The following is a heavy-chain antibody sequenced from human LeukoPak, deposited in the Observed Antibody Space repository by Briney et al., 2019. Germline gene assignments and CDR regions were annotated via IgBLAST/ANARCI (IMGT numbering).Heavy chain of an antibody. D-gene: IGHD3-22*01. CDR1: GGSFSGYY. V-gene: IGHV4-34*01. Sequence: SETLSLTCAVYGGSFSGYYWSWIRQPPGKGLEWIGEINHSGSTNYNPSLKSRVTISADTSKNQFSLKLSSVTAADTAVYYCARRLITMIVVVIAVPYFDYGGQGTLVTVSS. CDR2: INHSGST. CDR3: ARRLITMIVVVIAVPYFDY. J-gene: IGHJ4*02.